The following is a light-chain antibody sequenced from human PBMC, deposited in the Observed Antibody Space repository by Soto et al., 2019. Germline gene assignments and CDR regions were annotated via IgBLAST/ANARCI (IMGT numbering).Light chain of an antibody. CDR1: QAIDSW. CDR3: QQSYRTTWT. CDR2: TGS. J-gene: IGKJ1*01. Sequence: IQMTHSPSSVSASVGDRVTITCRASQAIDSWLAWYQQKPGEAPKLLIFTGSLLHSGVPPRFSGSGSGTDFTLTISSLQPEDFATYSCQQSYRTTWTFGQGT. V-gene: IGKV1-39*01.